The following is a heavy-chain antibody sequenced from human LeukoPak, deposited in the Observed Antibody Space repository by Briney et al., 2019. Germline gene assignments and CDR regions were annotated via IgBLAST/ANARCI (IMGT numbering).Heavy chain of an antibody. J-gene: IGHJ6*02. V-gene: IGHV3-30*18. CDR3: AKDYYGSGNYYYGMDV. CDR2: ISYDGSNK. D-gene: IGHD3-10*01. Sequence: GGSLRLSCAASGFTFSSYGMHWVCQAPGKGLEWVAVISYDGSNKYYADSVKGRFTISRDNSKNTLYLQMNSLRAEDTAVYYCAKDYYGSGNYYYGMDVWGQGTTVTVSS. CDR1: GFTFSSYG.